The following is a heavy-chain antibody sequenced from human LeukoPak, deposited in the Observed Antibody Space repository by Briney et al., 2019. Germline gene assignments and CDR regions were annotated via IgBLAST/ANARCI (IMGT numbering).Heavy chain of an antibody. CDR1: GGTFSSYA. CDR2: IIPIFGTA. V-gene: IGHV1-69*06. J-gene: IGHJ4*02. CDR3: AVRMVYATQFDY. Sequence: SVKVSCKASGGTFSSYAISWVRQAPGQGLEWMGGIIPIFGTANYAQKFQGRVTITADKSTSTAYMELSSLRSEDTAVYYCAVRMVYATQFDYWGQGTLVTVSS. D-gene: IGHD2-8*01.